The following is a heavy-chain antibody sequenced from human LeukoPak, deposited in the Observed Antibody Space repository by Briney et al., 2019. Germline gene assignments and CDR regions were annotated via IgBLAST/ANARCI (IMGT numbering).Heavy chain of an antibody. CDR3: AKDFDFWSAKGYFDY. V-gene: IGHV3-23*01. CDR1: GFTFSGFA. J-gene: IGHJ4*02. D-gene: IGHD3-3*01. CDR2: ISGSGGST. Sequence: GGSLRLSCAASGFTFSGFAMSWVRQAPGKGLEWVSAISGSGGSTYYADSVKGRFTISRDNSKNTLYLQMNSLRAEDTAVYYCAKDFDFWSAKGYFDYWGQGTLVTVSS.